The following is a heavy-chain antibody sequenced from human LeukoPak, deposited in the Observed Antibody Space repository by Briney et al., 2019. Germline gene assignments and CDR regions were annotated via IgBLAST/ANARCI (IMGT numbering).Heavy chain of an antibody. D-gene: IGHD1-26*01. J-gene: IGHJ3*02. CDR1: GFTFSSYA. Sequence: SGRSLRLSCAASGFTFSSYAMSWVRQAPGKGLEWVSAISGSGGSTYYADSVKGRFTISRDNSKNTLYLQMNSLRAEDTAVYYCAKVRGASRPRDAFDIWGQGTMVTVSS. CDR2: ISGSGGST. CDR3: AKVRGASRPRDAFDI. V-gene: IGHV3-23*01.